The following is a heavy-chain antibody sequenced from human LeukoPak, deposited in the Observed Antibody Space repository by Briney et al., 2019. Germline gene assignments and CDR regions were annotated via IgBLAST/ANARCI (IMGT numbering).Heavy chain of an antibody. Sequence: SQTLSLTCAISGDSVSSNSAAWNWIRQSPSRGLEWLGRTYYRSKWYNDYAVSVKSRITTNPDTSKNQFSLQLNSVTPEDTAVYYCARGGGYSSSSGFDYWGQGTLVTVSS. V-gene: IGHV6-1*01. CDR1: GDSVSSNSAA. J-gene: IGHJ4*02. D-gene: IGHD6-6*01. CDR3: ARGGGYSSSSGFDY. CDR2: TYYRSKWYN.